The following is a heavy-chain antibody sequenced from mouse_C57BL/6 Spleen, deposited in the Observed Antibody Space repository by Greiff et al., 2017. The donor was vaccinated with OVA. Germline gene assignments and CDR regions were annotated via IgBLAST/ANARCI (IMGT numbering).Heavy chain of an antibody. CDR1: GYTFTSYW. J-gene: IGHJ2*01. CDR2: INPSNGGT. CDR3: ARSPFITTYFDY. D-gene: IGHD1-1*01. Sequence: VQLQQPGTELVKPGASVKLSCKASGYTFTSYWMHWVKQRPGQGLEWIGNINPSNGGTTYNEKFKSKATLTVDKSSSTAYMQLSSLTSEDSAVYYCARSPFITTYFDYWGQGTTLTVSS. V-gene: IGHV1-53*01.